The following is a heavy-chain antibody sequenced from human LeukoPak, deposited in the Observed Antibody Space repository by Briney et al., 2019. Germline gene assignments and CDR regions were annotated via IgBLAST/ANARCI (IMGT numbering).Heavy chain of an antibody. CDR3: AREYGDSDYFDY. V-gene: IGHV3-33*01. D-gene: IGHD4-17*01. J-gene: IGHJ4*02. Sequence: GGSLRLSCTTSGFTFGDYGLNWFRQAPGKGLEWVAVIWYDGSNKYYADSVKGRFTISRDNSKNTLYLQMNSLRAEDTAVYYCAREYGDSDYFDYWGQGTLVTVSS. CDR1: GFTFGDYG. CDR2: IWYDGSNK.